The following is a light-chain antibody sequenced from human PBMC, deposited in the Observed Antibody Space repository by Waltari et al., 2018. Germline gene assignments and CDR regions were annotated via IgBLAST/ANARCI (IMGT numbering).Light chain of an antibody. Sequence: DIQLTQSPSSLSASVGDRVTMTCRASRTVSTSLNWYQHRPGKAPKLLIYAASSVQSGVPSRCSGSGSGTDFSLTITDLQPEDFATYYCQQSYNSIRSFGPGTKV. CDR3: QQSYNSIRS. CDR1: RTVSTS. CDR2: AAS. V-gene: IGKV1-39*01. J-gene: IGKJ3*01.